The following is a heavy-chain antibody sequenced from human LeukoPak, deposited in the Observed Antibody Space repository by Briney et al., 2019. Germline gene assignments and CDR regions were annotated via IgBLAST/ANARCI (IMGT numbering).Heavy chain of an antibody. J-gene: IGHJ3*01. Sequence: KSSETLSPTCTVSGDSITSYYWNWIRQPPGKGLEWIGYIHHSGSTKYNPTLKSRVTISLDMSKNQFSLKLTSVTAADTAVYYCASAGYSTSAVPFAFDFWGQGTMVTVSS. CDR3: ASAGYSTSAVPFAFDF. V-gene: IGHV4-59*01. CDR1: GDSITSYY. CDR2: IHHSGST. D-gene: IGHD6-13*01.